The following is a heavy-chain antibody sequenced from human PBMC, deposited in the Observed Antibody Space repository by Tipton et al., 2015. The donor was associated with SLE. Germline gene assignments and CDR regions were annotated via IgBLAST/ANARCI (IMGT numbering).Heavy chain of an antibody. CDR2: TYYRSKWYN. J-gene: IGHJ3*02. Sequence: QLVQSGAEEKPSQTLSLTCAISGDSVSSNSAAWNWIRQSSSRGLEWLGRTYYRSKWYNDYALSLKSRVTINPDTSKNQFSLRLNSVTPEDTAVYYCAREGDAFDIWGQGTRVSVSS. CDR3: AREGDAFDI. V-gene: IGHV6-1*01. CDR1: GDSVSSNSAA.